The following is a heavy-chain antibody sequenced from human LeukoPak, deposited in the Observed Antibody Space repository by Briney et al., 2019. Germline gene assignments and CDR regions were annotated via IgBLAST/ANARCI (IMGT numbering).Heavy chain of an antibody. CDR2: IGSTGIST. D-gene: IGHD1-1*01. Sequence: PSETLSLTCTVSDDSISDYYRGWIRQAPGKGLEWVSAIGSTGISTYYADSVKGRFTISRDNSKLYLQMNSLRAEDTAVYYCARRSKTNWSHDYWGQGTLVTVSS. CDR3: ARRSKTNWSHDY. CDR1: DDSISDYY. V-gene: IGHV3-23*05. J-gene: IGHJ4*02.